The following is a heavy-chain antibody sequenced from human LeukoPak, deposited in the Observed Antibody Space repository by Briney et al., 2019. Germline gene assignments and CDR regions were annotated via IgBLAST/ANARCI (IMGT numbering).Heavy chain of an antibody. D-gene: IGHD3-10*01. J-gene: IGHJ4*02. CDR2: IYYSGST. Sequence: SETLSLTCTVSGGSISSYYWSWIRQPPGKGLEWIGYIYYSGSTNYNPSLKSRVTISVDTSKNQFSLKLSSVTAADTAVYYCARLGGGSGSPFFDYWGQGTLVTVSS. V-gene: IGHV4-59*08. CDR3: ARLGGGSGSPFFDY. CDR1: GGSISSYY.